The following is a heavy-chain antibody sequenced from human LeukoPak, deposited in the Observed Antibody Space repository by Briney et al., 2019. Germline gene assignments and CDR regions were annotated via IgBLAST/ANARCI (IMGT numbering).Heavy chain of an antibody. CDR1: GGSISSGGYY. CDR2: IYYSGSI. J-gene: IGHJ4*02. V-gene: IGHV4-31*03. D-gene: IGHD5-12*01. CDR3: ARDRAYGFIFDY. Sequence: PSETLSLTCTVSGGSISSGGYYRSWIRQHPGKGLEWIGYIYYSGSISYNPSLKSRVTISVDTSKNQFSLKLSSVTAADTAVYYCARDRAYGFIFDYWGQGTLVTVSS.